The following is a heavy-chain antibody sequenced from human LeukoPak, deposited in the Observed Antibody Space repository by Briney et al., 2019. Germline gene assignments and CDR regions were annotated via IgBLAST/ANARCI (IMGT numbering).Heavy chain of an antibody. CDR1: TDSFSSHY. V-gene: IGHV4-59*11. CDR2: ISYIGST. CDR3: TRDLVTVTKGFHI. J-gene: IGHJ3*02. D-gene: IGHD4-17*01. Sequence: SETLSLTCAVSTDSFSSHYWTWIRQPPGKGLEWIGYISYIGSTNYNPYLKSRLTISIDASKNQFSLKLSSVTAADTAVYYCTRDLVTVTKGFHIWGQGTMVSVSS.